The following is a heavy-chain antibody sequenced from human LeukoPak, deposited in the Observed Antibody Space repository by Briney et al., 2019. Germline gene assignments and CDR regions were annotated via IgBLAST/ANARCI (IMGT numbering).Heavy chain of an antibody. CDR3: AQRTTTWAFDI. V-gene: IGHV5-51*01. D-gene: IGHD2/OR15-2a*01. J-gene: IGHJ3*02. Sequence: GEPLKISCQGSGYSFTSYWIGWVRQMPGKGLEWMGIIYPGDSDTRYSPSFQGQVTISADKSISTPYLQWSSLKASDTAMYYCAQRTTTWAFDIWGQGTMVTVSS. CDR2: IYPGDSDT. CDR1: GYSFTSYW.